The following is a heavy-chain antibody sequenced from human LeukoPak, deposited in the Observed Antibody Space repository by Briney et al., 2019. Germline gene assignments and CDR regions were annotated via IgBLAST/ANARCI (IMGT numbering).Heavy chain of an antibody. CDR1: GFTFSSYG. Sequence: GGSLRLSCAASGFTFSSYGMHWVRQAPGKGLEWVAFIRFDGSNKYYADSVKGRFTISRDNSKNTLYLQMNSLRAEDTAMYYCAKIVGATTYFDYWGQGTLVTVSS. V-gene: IGHV3-30*02. J-gene: IGHJ4*02. CDR3: AKIVGATTYFDY. D-gene: IGHD1-26*01. CDR2: IRFDGSNK.